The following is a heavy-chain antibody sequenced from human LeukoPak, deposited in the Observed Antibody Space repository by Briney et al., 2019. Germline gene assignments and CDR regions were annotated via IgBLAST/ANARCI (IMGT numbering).Heavy chain of an antibody. Sequence: PSETLSLTCTVSGGSISSGDYSWSWIRQPPGKGLEWIGYIYYSGSTYYNPSLKSRVTISVDTSKNQFSLKLSSVTAADTAVYYCARDGLGPNGYSSSWYAAGPPNGDWFDPWGQGTLVTVSS. D-gene: IGHD6-13*01. J-gene: IGHJ5*02. V-gene: IGHV4-30-4*01. CDR3: ARDGLGPNGYSSSWYAAGPPNGDWFDP. CDR1: GGSISSGDYS. CDR2: IYYSGST.